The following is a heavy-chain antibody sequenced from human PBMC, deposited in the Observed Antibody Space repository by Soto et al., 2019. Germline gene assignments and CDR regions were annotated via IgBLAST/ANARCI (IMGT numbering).Heavy chain of an antibody. D-gene: IGHD6-19*01. V-gene: IGHV3-30*03. CDR3: ERDVGQWPNYYSYGMAV. CDR1: GFTFSSYG. J-gene: IGHJ6*02. Sequence: PGGSLRLSCAASGFTFSSYGMHWVRQAPGKGLEWVAVISYDGSNKYYADSVKGRFTISRDNSKNTLYLQMNSLRAEDTALYYCERDVGQWPNYYSYGMAVWGQGTTVPVSS. CDR2: ISYDGSNK.